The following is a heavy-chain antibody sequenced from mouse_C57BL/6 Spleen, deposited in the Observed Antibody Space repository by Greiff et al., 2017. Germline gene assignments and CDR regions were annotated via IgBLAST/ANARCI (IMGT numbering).Heavy chain of an antibody. CDR2: INYDGSST. D-gene: IGHD4-1*01. J-gene: IGHJ1*03. CDR3: ARDKWDLWYFDV. V-gene: IGHV5-16*01. Sequence: EVNVVESEGGLVQPGSSMKLSCTASGFTFSDYYMAWVRQVPEKGLEWVANINYDGSSTYYLDSLKSRFIISRDNAKNILYLQMSSLKSEDTATYYCARDKWDLWYFDVWGTGTTVTVSS. CDR1: GFTFSDYY.